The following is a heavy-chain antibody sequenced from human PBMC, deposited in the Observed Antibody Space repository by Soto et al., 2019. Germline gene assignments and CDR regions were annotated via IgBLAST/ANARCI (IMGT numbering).Heavy chain of an antibody. V-gene: IGHV1-46*01. J-gene: IGHJ4*02. CDR2: INPSGATT. CDR3: ARRDCFSSSCYFKY. Sequence: QVSLVQSGAEVKKPGASVKVSCKASGYTFTSYYVHWVRQAPGQGLEWMGIINPSGATTTYAQNSQGRVAMPSNTXXSTVYMELSSLRSEDTAVYYCARRDCFSSSCYFKYWGQGTLVTVSS. CDR1: GYTFTSYY. D-gene: IGHD2-2*01.